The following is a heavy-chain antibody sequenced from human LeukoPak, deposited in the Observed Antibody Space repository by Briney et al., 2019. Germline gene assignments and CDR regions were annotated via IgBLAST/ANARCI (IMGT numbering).Heavy chain of an antibody. D-gene: IGHD6-6*01. J-gene: IGHJ4*02. V-gene: IGHV4-4*09. CDR2: IHASGPT. CDR3: ARHDAGIAARPFDN. Sequence: SETLSLTCTVSGGSISTYYWSWIRRPPGKGLEWIAYIHASGPTNYNPSLKSRITISVDTTKNQFSLKLSSVTAADTAVYYCARHDAGIAARPFDNWGQGTLVTVSS. CDR1: GGSISTYY.